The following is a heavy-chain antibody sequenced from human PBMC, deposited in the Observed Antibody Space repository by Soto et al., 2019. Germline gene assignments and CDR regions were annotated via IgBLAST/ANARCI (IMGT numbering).Heavy chain of an antibody. V-gene: IGHV6-1*01. CDR1: GDSVSSNSAA. CDR3: ARGGIAAAGTPFDP. CDR2: TYYRSKWYN. D-gene: IGHD6-13*01. Sequence: PSQTLSLTCAISGDSVSSNSAAWNSIRQSPSRGLEWLGRTYYRSKWYNDYAVSVKSRITINPDTSKNQFSLQLNSVTPEDTAVYYCARGGIAAAGTPFDPWGQGTLVTVSS. J-gene: IGHJ5*02.